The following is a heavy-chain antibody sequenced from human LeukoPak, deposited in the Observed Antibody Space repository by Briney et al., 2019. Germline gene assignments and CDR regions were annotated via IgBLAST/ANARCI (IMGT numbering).Heavy chain of an antibody. D-gene: IGHD1/OR15-1a*01. CDR2: INWSGDNT. CDR1: GFTFADYG. Sequence: GGSLRLSCKDSGFTFADYGLSWVRQAPGKGLEWVAGINWSGDNTFYADSVKGRFTISRDNTKKTLYLQMNNLRGEDTATYYCARDLSSNWNNLAYWGQGTLVTVSS. V-gene: IGHV3-20*04. CDR3: ARDLSSNWNNLAY. J-gene: IGHJ4*02.